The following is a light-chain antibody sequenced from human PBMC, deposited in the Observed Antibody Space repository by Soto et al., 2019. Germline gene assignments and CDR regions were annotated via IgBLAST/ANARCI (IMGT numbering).Light chain of an antibody. J-gene: IGLJ1*01. V-gene: IGLV2-14*01. CDR1: SSDVGGYNY. CDR3: PSYTSNTTLV. Sequence: QSALTQPASVSGSPGQSITISCTGTSSDVGGYNYVSWYQQYPGKAPKLMIYEVSNRPSGVSNRFSGSQSGNTPSLTISGLQAEDEADYYCPSYTSNTTLVFGTGTKLTVL. CDR2: EVS.